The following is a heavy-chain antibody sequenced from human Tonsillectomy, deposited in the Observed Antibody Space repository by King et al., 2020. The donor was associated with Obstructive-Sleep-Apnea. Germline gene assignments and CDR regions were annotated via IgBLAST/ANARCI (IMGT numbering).Heavy chain of an antibody. V-gene: IGHV5-51*01. CDR1: GYSFTSYW. J-gene: IGHJ3*02. D-gene: IGHD4-23*01. Sequence: QLVQSGAEVKKPGESLKISCKGSGYSFTSYWIGWVRQMPGKGLEWMGIIYPGDSDTRYSPSFQGQVTISADKSISTAYLQWSSLKASDTAMYYCARGPDRLTTVVTPDAFDIWGQGTMVTVSS. CDR3: ARGPDRLTTVVTPDAFDI. CDR2: IYPGDSDT.